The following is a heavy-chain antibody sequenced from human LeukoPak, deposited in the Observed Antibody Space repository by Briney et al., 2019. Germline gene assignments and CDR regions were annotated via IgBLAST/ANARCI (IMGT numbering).Heavy chain of an antibody. D-gene: IGHD6-13*01. V-gene: IGHV3-73*01. CDR3: TSLSSTWYGDI. CDR1: GFTFSGSA. J-gene: IGHJ3*02. CDR2: MRGKVNNYAT. Sequence: GGSLKLSCAASGFTFSGSAVHWVRQASGRGLEWVGRMRGKVNNYATSYAASVNGRFTIFRDDSRNTAYLQMNSLKTEDTAMYYCTSLSSTWYGDIWGQGTMVTVSS.